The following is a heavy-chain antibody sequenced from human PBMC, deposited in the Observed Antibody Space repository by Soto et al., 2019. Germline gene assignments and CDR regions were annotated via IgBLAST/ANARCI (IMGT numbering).Heavy chain of an antibody. J-gene: IGHJ4*02. CDR1: GDSISSYY. CDR3: ARDLPDMGALDY. V-gene: IGHV4-59*12. Sequence: SETLSLTCTVSGDSISSYYWSWIRQPPGKGLEWIGYIYYSGSTYYNPSLKSRVTISVDTSKNQFSLKLSTVTAADTAVYYCARDLPDMGALDYWGQGTLVTVSS. CDR2: IYYSGST. D-gene: IGHD3-9*01.